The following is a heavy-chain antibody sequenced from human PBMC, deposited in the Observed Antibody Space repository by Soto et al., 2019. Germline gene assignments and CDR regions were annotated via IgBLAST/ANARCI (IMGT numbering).Heavy chain of an antibody. D-gene: IGHD6-19*01. J-gene: IGHJ3*02. CDR2: INTGNGNT. CDR1: GYTFTGYA. Sequence: QVQVVQSGAEVKKPGASVKVSCKASGYTFTGYAIHWVRQAPGQRLEWMGWINTGNGNTKYSQKFQGRVTITRDTSASTAYMELSSLTSEDTAVYYCARDLGSGWYGGAFDIWGQGTMVTVS. V-gene: IGHV1-3*04. CDR3: ARDLGSGWYGGAFDI.